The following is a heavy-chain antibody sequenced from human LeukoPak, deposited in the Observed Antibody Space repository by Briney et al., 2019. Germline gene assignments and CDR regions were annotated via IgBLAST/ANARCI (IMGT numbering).Heavy chain of an antibody. CDR3: AKDRPVLEWLSNWFDP. Sequence: PGGSLRLSCAASGFTFSFYGMHWVRQAPGKGLEWVAFIRKDGSNQFYADSVKGRFTISRDNSKNTLYLQMNSLRAEDTAVYYCAKDRPVLEWLSNWFDPWGQGTLVTVSS. CDR1: GFTFSFYG. J-gene: IGHJ5*02. V-gene: IGHV3-30*02. CDR2: IRKDGSNQ. D-gene: IGHD3-3*01.